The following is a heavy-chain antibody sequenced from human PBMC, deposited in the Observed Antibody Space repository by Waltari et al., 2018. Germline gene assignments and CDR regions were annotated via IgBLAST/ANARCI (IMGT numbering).Heavy chain of an antibody. Sequence: QVQLQQWGAGLLKPSETLSLTCPVYGGSFSGYYWSWIRQPPGKGLEWIGEINHSGSTNYNPSLKSRVTISVDTSKNQFSLKLSSVTAADTAVYYCARGYSPTGSYYYYYYMDVWGKGTTVTVSS. J-gene: IGHJ6*03. CDR3: ARGYSPTGSYYYYYYMDV. D-gene: IGHD2-15*01. V-gene: IGHV4-34*01. CDR2: INHSGST. CDR1: GGSFSGYY.